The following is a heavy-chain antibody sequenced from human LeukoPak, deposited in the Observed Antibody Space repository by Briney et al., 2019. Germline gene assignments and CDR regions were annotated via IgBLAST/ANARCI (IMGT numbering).Heavy chain of an antibody. CDR1: GGTFSSYW. CDR2: IRTDGSDT. Sequence: PGGSLRLSCTASGGTFSSYWMQWVRQVPGKGLEWVSRIRTDGSDTTYADSVKGRFTISRDNAKNMLYLQMNSLRAEDTAVYYCGGNYFYYYMDVWGKGTTVTVSS. V-gene: IGHV3-74*01. J-gene: IGHJ6*03. CDR3: GGNYFYYYMDV.